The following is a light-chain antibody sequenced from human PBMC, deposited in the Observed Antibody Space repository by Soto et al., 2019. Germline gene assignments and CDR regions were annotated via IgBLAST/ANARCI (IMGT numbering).Light chain of an antibody. CDR3: QQYNNWSFT. J-gene: IGKJ2*01. CDR2: RAS. V-gene: IGKV3-15*01. Sequence: ETVMTQSQGTLSVSPGERATLSCRASQSISSNLAWYQKKPGQAPRLLIYRASTRATGVPARFRGSGSGTEVTLTIRSLQSEDLAVYYCQQYNNWSFTFGQGTKLESK. CDR1: QSISSN.